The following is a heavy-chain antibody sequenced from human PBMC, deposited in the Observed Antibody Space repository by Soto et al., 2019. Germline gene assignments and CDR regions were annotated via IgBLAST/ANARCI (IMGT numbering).Heavy chain of an antibody. Sequence: QVLLVESGGGLVKAGGSLRLSCAASGFIFSDYYMSWVRQTPGKGLEWISYISTRSTYTNNADSVKGRFTISRDNTKNSLYLQMDSLRVEDTAVYYCARDLAWKRGKVGRYYYGMDVWGQGTTVTVSS. CDR1: GFIFSDYY. J-gene: IGHJ6*02. V-gene: IGHV3-11*06. D-gene: IGHD1-1*01. CDR2: ISTRSTYT. CDR3: ARDLAWKRGKVGRYYYGMDV.